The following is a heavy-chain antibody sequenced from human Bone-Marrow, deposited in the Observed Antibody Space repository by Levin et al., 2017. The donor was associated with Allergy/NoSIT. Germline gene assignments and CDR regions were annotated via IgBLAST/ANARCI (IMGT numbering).Heavy chain of an antibody. Sequence: NASETLSLTCIVSGGSISTHWWSWIRQPAGKGLEWIGRVFATGSTNYNPSLKSRVTMSVDTSKNEFSLRLTSVSAADTAIYFCARAGGTSWSENWFDPWGQGTLVTVSS. CDR1: GGSISTHW. D-gene: IGHD2-2*01. CDR2: VFATGST. V-gene: IGHV4-4*07. J-gene: IGHJ5*02. CDR3: ARAGGTSWSENWFDP.